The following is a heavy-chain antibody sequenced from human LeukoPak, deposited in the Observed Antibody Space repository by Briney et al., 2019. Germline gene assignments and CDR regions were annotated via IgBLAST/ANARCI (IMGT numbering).Heavy chain of an antibody. CDR2: IYYSGST. Sequence: PSETLSLTCTVSGGSISSYYWSWIRQPPGKGLEWIGYIYYSGSTNYNPSLKSRVTISVDTSKNQFSLKLSSVTAADTAVYYCARGSYGSGTPPAFDIWGQGTMVTVSS. CDR1: GGSISSYY. CDR3: ARGSYGSGTPPAFDI. D-gene: IGHD3-10*01. J-gene: IGHJ3*02. V-gene: IGHV4-59*08.